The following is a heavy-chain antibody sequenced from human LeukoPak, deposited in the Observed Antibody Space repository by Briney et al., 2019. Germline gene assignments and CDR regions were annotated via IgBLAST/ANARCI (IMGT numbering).Heavy chain of an antibody. J-gene: IGHJ5*02. CDR2: IYTSGST. D-gene: IGHD3-10*01. CDR1: GGSISSYY. V-gene: IGHV4-4*07. Sequence: SETLSLTCTVSGGSISSYYWSWIRQPAGKGLEWIGRIYTSGSTNYNPSLKSRVTTSVDTSKNQFSLKLSSVTAADTAVYYCARDQYYYGSGSHNWFDPWGQGTLVTASS. CDR3: ARDQYYYGSGSHNWFDP.